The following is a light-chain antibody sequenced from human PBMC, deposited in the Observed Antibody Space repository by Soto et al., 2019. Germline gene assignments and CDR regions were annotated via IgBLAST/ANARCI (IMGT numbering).Light chain of an antibody. Sequence: EIVLTQSPATLSLSPGERATLSCRASQSVSSYLAWYQQKPGQAPRLLIYDASNRATGIPARFSGSGSGTDFTLTISSLEPEDFAVYYCQQRSNWPPTFGGGIKVDI. CDR2: DAS. J-gene: IGKJ4*01. V-gene: IGKV3-11*01. CDR1: QSVSSY. CDR3: QQRSNWPPT.